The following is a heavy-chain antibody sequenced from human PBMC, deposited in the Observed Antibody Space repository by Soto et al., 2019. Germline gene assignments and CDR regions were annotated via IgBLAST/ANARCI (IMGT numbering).Heavy chain of an antibody. CDR3: AVDPAGGD. J-gene: IGHJ4*02. CDR1: GGSILSSNW. D-gene: IGHD3-10*01. V-gene: IGHV4-4*02. CDR2: IYFSGET. Sequence: QVQLRESGPGRVKPSGTLSLTCAVSGGSILSSNWWTWVRQPPGKGLEWIGEIYFSGETNYNPSLKSRVTISIDKSTNQFSLRLTSVTAADTAVYYCAVDPAGGDWGPGTLVTVSS.